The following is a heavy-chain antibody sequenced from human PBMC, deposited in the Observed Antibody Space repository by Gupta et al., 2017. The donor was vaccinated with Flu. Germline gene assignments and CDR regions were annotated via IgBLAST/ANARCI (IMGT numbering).Heavy chain of an antibody. V-gene: IGHV3-9*01. CDR3: VKDRGDTWDAIDF. CDR2: ITWNSDTI. J-gene: IGHJ3*01. Sequence: VRQAPGKGLEWVSGITWNSDTIGYADSVKGRFTLSRDTAKNSLYLQMNSLRPEDTALYYCVKDRGDTWDAIDFWGQGTMVTVSS. D-gene: IGHD3-16*01.